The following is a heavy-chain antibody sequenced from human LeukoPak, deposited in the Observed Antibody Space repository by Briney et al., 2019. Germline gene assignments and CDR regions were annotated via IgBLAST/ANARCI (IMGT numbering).Heavy chain of an antibody. CDR3: ARDVGGSGSPDNWFDP. V-gene: IGHV1-69*05. D-gene: IGHD3-10*01. Sequence: GSSVKVSCKASGGTFISYAISWVGQAPGQGREWMGRIIPIFGTANYAQKFQGRVTITTDESTSTAYMELSSLRSEDTAVYYCARDVGGSGSPDNWFDPWGQGTLVTVSS. CDR1: GGTFISYA. CDR2: IIPIFGTA. J-gene: IGHJ5*02.